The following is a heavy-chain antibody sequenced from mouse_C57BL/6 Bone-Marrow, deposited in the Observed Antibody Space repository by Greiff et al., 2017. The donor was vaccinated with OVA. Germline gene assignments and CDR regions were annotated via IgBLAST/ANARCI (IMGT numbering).Heavy chain of an antibody. CDR1: GFSFNTYA. Sequence: EVMLVESGGGLVQPKGSLKLSCAASGFSFNTYAMNWVRQAPGKGLEWVARIRSKSNNYATYYADSVKDRFTISRDDSESMLYLQMNNLKTEDTAMYYCVRPAIYSFAYWGQGTLVTVSA. D-gene: IGHD2-1*01. V-gene: IGHV10-1*01. CDR2: IRSKSNNYAT. J-gene: IGHJ3*01. CDR3: VRPAIYSFAY.